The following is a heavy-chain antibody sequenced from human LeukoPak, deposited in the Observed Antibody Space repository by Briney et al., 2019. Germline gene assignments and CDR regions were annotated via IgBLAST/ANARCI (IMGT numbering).Heavy chain of an antibody. V-gene: IGHV5-51*01. CDR3: ARHERRFATVTSYGMDV. CDR1: GYSFTSYW. J-gene: IGHJ6*02. CDR2: VYPGDSDT. D-gene: IGHD4-11*01. Sequence: GESLKISCKGSGYSFTSYWIGWVRQMPGKGLEWMGSVYPGDSDTRYSPSFQGQVTISADKSISTAYLQWSSLKASDTAMYYCARHERRFATVTSYGMDVWGQGTTVTVSS.